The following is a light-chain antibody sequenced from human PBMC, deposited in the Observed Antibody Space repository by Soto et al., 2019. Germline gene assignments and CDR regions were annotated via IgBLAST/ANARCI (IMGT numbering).Light chain of an antibody. CDR1: QSISSW. J-gene: IGKJ1*01. CDR3: QQYSSYSRWT. CDR2: KAS. V-gene: IGKV1-5*03. Sequence: DIQMTQSPSTLSASVGDRVTITCRASQSISSWLAWYQQKPGKAPKLLIYKASSLEGGVPSRFSGSGSGAEFTLTISSLQPEDFATYYCQQYSSYSRWTFGQGTKVEIK.